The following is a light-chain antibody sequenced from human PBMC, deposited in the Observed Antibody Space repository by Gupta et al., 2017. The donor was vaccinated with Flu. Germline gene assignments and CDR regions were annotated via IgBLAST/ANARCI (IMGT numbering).Light chain of an antibody. J-gene: IGLJ1*01. CDR3: AAWDASLNGPV. V-gene: IGLV1-44*01. CDR1: SPNIGSNT. CDR2: SNN. Sequence: QSVLTPPPSASVTPGRRITISCSGSSPNIGSNTVNWYQQRPGTAPKLLIYSNNQWPSGVPDRFSGSKSGTTASLAISGLQSEDEADYYCAAWDASLNGPVFGTGTKVTV.